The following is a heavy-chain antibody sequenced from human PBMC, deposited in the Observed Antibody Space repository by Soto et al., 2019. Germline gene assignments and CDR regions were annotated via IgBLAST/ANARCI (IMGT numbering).Heavy chain of an antibody. J-gene: IGHJ4*02. Sequence: GGSLRLSCAASGFTFSSDAMSWVRQAPGKGLEWVSAISGSGGGKNYADSVKGRFTISRDNSKNTLYLQMNSLRAEDTAVYYCAKVFDSSGYYFPYFDYWGQGTLVTVSS. V-gene: IGHV3-23*01. CDR3: AKVFDSSGYYFPYFDY. CDR1: GFTFSSDA. CDR2: ISGSGGGK. D-gene: IGHD3-22*01.